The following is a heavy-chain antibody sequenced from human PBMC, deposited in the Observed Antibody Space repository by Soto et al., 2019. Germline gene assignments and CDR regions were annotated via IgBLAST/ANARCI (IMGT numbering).Heavy chain of an antibody. V-gene: IGHV4-4*02. CDR3: ARVDYSSSSSSPLDWFDP. CDR2: IYHSGST. J-gene: IGHJ5*02. Sequence: SETLSLTCAFSGGSIXSSNWWIWVRQPPGKGLEWIGEIYHSGSTYYNPSLKSRVTISVDTSKNQFSLKLSSVTAADTAVYYCARVDYSSSSSSPLDWFDPWGQGTLVTVSS. CDR1: GGSIXSSNW. D-gene: IGHD6-19*01.